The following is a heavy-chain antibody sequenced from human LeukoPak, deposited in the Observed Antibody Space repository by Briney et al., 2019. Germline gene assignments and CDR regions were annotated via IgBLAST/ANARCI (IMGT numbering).Heavy chain of an antibody. CDR2: ISSSGSTI. D-gene: IGHD2-21*01. V-gene: IGHV3-11*01. J-gene: IGHJ6*02. CDR1: GFTFSDYY. CDR3: ARDLVVVSPLYYYYYGMDV. Sequence: SGGSLRLSCAASGFTFSDYYMSWIRQAPGKGLEWVSYISSSGSTIYYADSVKGRFTISRDNAKNSLYLQMNSLRAEDTAGYYCARDLVVVSPLYYYYYGMDVWGQGTTVTVSS.